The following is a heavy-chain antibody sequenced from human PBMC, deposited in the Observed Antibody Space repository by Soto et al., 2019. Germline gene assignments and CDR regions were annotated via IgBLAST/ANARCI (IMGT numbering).Heavy chain of an antibody. Sequence: GASVKVSCRASGGTFSSYAISWVRQAPGQGLEWMGGIIPIFGTANYAQKFQGRVTITADKSTSTAYMELSSLRSEDTAVYYCARDLDSSSSDWGQGTLVTVSS. CDR3: ARDLDSSSSD. D-gene: IGHD6-6*01. J-gene: IGHJ4*02. V-gene: IGHV1-69*06. CDR2: IIPIFGTA. CDR1: GGTFSSYA.